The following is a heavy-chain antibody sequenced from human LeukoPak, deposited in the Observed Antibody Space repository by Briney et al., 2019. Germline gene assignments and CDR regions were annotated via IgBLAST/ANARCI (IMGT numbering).Heavy chain of an antibody. D-gene: IGHD5-24*01. Sequence: PSETLSLTCTVSGGSISSGSYYWSWVRQPAGKGLEWIGRIYTSGSTNYNPSLKSRVTISVDTSKNQFSLKLSSVTAADTAVYYCARVRDGYNSGYYYYYMDVWGKGTTVTISS. CDR1: GGSISSGSYY. V-gene: IGHV4-61*02. J-gene: IGHJ6*03. CDR2: IYTSGST. CDR3: ARVRDGYNSGYYYYYMDV.